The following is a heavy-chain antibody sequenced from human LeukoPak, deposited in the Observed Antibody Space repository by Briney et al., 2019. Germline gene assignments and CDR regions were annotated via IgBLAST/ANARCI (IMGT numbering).Heavy chain of an antibody. Sequence: SSETLSLTCTVSGGSISGYYWSWIRQPPGKGLEWIAYIYYRGGTNYNPSLKSRVTISVDTSKNQFSLKLSSVTAADTAVYYCARLKNTVNIFGNWGQGTLVTVS. J-gene: IGHJ4*02. CDR3: ARLKNTVNIFGN. D-gene: IGHD4-11*01. V-gene: IGHV4-59*08. CDR2: IYYRGGT. CDR1: GGSISGYY.